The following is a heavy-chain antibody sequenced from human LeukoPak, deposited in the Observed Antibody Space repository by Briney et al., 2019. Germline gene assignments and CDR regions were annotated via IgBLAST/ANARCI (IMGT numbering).Heavy chain of an antibody. D-gene: IGHD5-12*01. CDR1: GYTFNNYA. CDR2: IIPIFGTA. V-gene: IGHV1-69*13. J-gene: IGHJ4*02. Sequence: SVKVSCKSSGYTFNNYAMNWVRQAPGQGLEWMGGIIPIFGTANYAQKFQGRVTITADESTSTAYMELSSLRSEDTAVYYCARVGGYRGLKYYFDYWGQGTLVTVSS. CDR3: ARVGGYRGLKYYFDY.